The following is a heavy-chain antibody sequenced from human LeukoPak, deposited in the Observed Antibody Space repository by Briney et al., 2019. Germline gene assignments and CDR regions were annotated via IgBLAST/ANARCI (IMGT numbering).Heavy chain of an antibody. D-gene: IGHD3-16*02. J-gene: IGHJ3*02. CDR1: GGSISSYY. CDR2: IYYSGST. V-gene: IGHV4-59*01. Sequence: PSETLSLTCTVSGGSISSYYWGWIRQPPGKGLEWIGYIYYSGSTNYNPSLKSRVTMSVDTSKNQFSLKLSSVTAADTAVYYCARVFYVWGSYRPLYAFDIWGQGTMVTVSS. CDR3: ARVFYVWGSYRPLYAFDI.